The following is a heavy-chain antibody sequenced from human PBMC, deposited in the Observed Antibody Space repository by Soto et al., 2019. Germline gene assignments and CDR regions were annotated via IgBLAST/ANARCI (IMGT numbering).Heavy chain of an antibody. CDR1: RFTFSRYA. V-gene: IGHV3-23*01. CDR3: AKQWLPSLYYYYGMDA. D-gene: IGHD6-19*01. J-gene: IGHJ6*02. Sequence: EVQLLESGGGLVQPGGSLRLSCAASRFTFSRYAVSWVRQAPGKGLEWVSSISGSGGNTYYADSVKGRFTISRDNSKNTLYLQMNSLRAEDTAVYYCAKQWLPSLYYYYGMDAWGQGTTVTVSS. CDR2: ISGSGGNT.